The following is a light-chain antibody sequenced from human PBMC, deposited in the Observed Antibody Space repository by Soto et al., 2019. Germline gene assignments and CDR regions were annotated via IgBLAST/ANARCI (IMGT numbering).Light chain of an antibody. V-gene: IGLV1-40*01. CDR1: SSNIGAGYD. CDR2: GNS. J-gene: IGLJ1*01. CDR3: QSSDSSMSGYYV. Sequence: QSVLTQPPSVSGPPGQRVTISCTGSSSNIGAGYDVHWYQQLPGTAPKLLIYGNSNRPSGVPDRFSGYKSGTSASLAITGLLAEDEADYYCQSSDSSMSGYYVFGTRTKVTV.